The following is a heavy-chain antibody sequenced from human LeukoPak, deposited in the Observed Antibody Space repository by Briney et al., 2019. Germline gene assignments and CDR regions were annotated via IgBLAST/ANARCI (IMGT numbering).Heavy chain of an antibody. D-gene: IGHD7-27*01. CDR3: ARNAGDQIYFDY. J-gene: IGHJ4*02. CDR2: IYYSGST. V-gene: IGHV4-59*01. Sequence: KPSETLSLTCTVSGGSISSYYWSWLRQPPGEGLEGIGYIYYSGSTNYNPSLKSRVTISVDTSKNQFSLKLSSVTAADTAVYYCARNAGDQIYFDYWGQGTLVTVSS. CDR1: GGSISSYY.